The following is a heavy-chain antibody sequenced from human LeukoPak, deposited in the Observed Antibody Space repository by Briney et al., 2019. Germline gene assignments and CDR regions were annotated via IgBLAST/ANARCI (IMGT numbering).Heavy chain of an antibody. CDR3: TTDGVGVEGATYDN. J-gene: IGHJ4*02. V-gene: IGHV3-23*01. CDR2: IRGGGDRT. CDR1: GFTFSSYA. D-gene: IGHD1-26*01. Sequence: PGGSLRLSCAASGFTFSSYAMSWVRQAPGKGLEWVSAIRGGGDRTHYADSVKGRFTISRDNSKNTLYQQMNSLKTEDTAVYYCTTDGVGVEGATYDNWGQGTLVSVSS.